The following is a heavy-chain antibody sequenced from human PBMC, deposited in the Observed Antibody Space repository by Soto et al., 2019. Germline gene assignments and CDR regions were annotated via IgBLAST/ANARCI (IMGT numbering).Heavy chain of an antibody. CDR1: GYSISSGNY. CDR3: RSSTSCYDESCVDV. J-gene: IGHJ6*02. Sequence: KTSETLSLTCAVSGYSISSGNYWAWIRQPPGRGLEWIGSLYHIGSTHYNTSLKSRVTLSVDTSKNHFSLELSSVTAADTAIYYCRSSTSCYDESCVDVWGQGTMVTVSS. D-gene: IGHD2-2*01. CDR2: LYHIGST. V-gene: IGHV4-38-2*01.